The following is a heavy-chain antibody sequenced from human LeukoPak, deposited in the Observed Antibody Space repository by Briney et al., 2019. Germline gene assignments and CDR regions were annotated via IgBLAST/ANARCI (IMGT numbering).Heavy chain of an antibody. CDR3: ARGDDSSGYYIDY. Sequence: PSETLSLTCTVSGGSISSYYWSWIRQPPGKGLEWIGYIYYSGSTNYNPSLKSRVTISVDTSKNQFSLELSSVTAADTAVYYCARGDDSSGYYIDYWGQGTLVTVSS. J-gene: IGHJ4*02. V-gene: IGHV4-59*01. D-gene: IGHD3-22*01. CDR1: GGSISSYY. CDR2: IYYSGST.